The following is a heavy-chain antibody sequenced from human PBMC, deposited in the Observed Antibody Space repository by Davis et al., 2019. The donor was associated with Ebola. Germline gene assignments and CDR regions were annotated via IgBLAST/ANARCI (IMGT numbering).Heavy chain of an antibody. CDR2: ISSSSSYI. J-gene: IGHJ4*02. D-gene: IGHD6-19*01. CDR1: GFTFSSYS. Sequence: GESLKISCAASGFTFSSYSMNWVRQAPGKGLEWVSSISSSSSYIYYADSVKGRFTISRDNAKNSLYLQMNSLRAEDTAVYYCARVRIAVAGTLYFDYWGQGTLVTVSS. CDR3: ARVRIAVAGTLYFDY. V-gene: IGHV3-21*01.